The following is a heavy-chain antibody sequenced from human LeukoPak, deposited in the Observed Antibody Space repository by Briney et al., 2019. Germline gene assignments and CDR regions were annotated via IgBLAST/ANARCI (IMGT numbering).Heavy chain of an antibody. Sequence: GGSLRLSCAASGFTFSSYSMNWVRQAPGKGLEWVSYISSSSSTIYYADSVKGRFTISRDNAKNSLYLQMNSLRAEDTAVYYCARDQSPVSFTIFFDAFDIWGQGTMVTVSS. CDR1: GFTFSSYS. V-gene: IGHV3-48*01. CDR3: ARDQSPVSFTIFFDAFDI. D-gene: IGHD3-9*01. J-gene: IGHJ3*02. CDR2: ISSSSSTI.